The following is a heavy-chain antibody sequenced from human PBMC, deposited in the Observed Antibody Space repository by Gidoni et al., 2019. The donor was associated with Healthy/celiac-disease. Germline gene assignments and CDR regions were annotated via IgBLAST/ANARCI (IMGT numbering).Heavy chain of an antibody. D-gene: IGHD4-4*01. Sequence: EVQLLESGGGLVQPGGSLRLSCAASGFTFSSYAMSWVRQAPGKGLEWVSAISGSGGSTYYADSVKGRFTISRDNSKNTLYLQMNSLRAEDTAVYYCAKSSYSNPTPYQPLIPPLFDYWGQGTLVTVSS. CDR2: ISGSGGST. CDR1: GFTFSSYA. CDR3: AKSSYSNPTPYQPLIPPLFDY. J-gene: IGHJ4*02. V-gene: IGHV3-23*01.